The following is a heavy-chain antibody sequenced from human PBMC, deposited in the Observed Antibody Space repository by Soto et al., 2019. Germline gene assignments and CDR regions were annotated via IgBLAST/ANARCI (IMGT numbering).Heavy chain of an antibody. D-gene: IGHD1-26*01. CDR3: ARRYGGNLDY. J-gene: IGHJ4*02. CDR1: GCSISSGSYC. Sequence: SETLSLTCTFSGCSISSGSYCLSWIRQPPGKGLEWIGYIYYSGGTNYNPSLKSRVTISVDSSKNHFSLKLSSVTAADTAVYYCARRYGGNLDYWGQGTLVTVSS. V-gene: IGHV4-61*03. CDR2: IYYSGGT.